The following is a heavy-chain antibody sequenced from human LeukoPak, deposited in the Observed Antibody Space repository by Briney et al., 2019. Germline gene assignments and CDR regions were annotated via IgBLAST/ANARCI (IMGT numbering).Heavy chain of an antibody. D-gene: IGHD3-16*01. CDR2: VSYSGSA. V-gene: IGHV4-61*08. J-gene: IGHJ5*02. CDR3: AREGPNDWAFDP. Sequence: PSETLSLTCNVSGGSVSSGAYYWSWVRQPPGKGLDWIGYVSYSGSAEYNPSLKSRVTMSVDTTTNQFSLKLSSVTAADTAVYYCAREGPNDWAFDPWGRGTLVTVSS. CDR1: GGSVSSGAYY.